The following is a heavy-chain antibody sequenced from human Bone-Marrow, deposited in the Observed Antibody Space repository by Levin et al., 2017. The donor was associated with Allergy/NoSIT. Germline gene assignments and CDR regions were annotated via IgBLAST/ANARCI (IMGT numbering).Heavy chain of an antibody. J-gene: IGHJ4*02. CDR1: GFTFKRYW. D-gene: IGHD3-16*01. CDR2: TNEDGSRT. CDR3: ASDVGGVGGY. Sequence: PGGSLRLSCAASGFTFKRYWMHWVRQAPGKGLVWVSRTNEDGSRTDYADSVKGRFTISRDNAKNTLYLQMNSLRAEDAAIYYCASDVGGVGGYWGQGILVTVSS. V-gene: IGHV3-74*01.